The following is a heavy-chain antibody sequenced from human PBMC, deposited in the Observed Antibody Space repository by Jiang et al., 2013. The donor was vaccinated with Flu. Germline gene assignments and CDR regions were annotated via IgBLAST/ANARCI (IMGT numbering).Heavy chain of an antibody. V-gene: IGHV1-18*01. CDR3: ARDRTHLQRTLSGLGVIPIYYYGMDV. D-gene: IGHD3-10*01. CDR2: ISAYNGNT. Sequence: GAEVKKPGASVKVSCKASGYTFTSYGISWVRQAPGQGLEWMGWISAYNGNTNYAQKLQGRVTMTTDTSTSTAYMELRSLRSDDTAVYYCARDRTHLQRTLSGLGVIPIYYYGMDVWSQGTTVTVSS. CDR1: GYTFTSYG. J-gene: IGHJ6*02.